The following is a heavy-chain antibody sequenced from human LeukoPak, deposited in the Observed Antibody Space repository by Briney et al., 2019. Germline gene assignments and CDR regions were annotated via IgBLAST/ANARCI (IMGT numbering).Heavy chain of an antibody. CDR3: ARGGGSLDY. CDR2: ISGSGARI. V-gene: IGHV3-21*01. D-gene: IGHD2-15*01. Sequence: GGSLRLSCAASGFTFTSQAMNWVRQAPGKGLEWVSSISGSGARIDYADSEKGRFTISRDNAKNSLYLQMNSLRAEDTAVYYCARGGGSLDYWGQGTLVTVSS. J-gene: IGHJ4*02. CDR1: GFTFTSQA.